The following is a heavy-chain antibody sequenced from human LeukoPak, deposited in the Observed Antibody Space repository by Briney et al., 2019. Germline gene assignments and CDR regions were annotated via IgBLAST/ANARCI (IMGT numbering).Heavy chain of an antibody. D-gene: IGHD2-2*01. CDR1: GYTFTSYD. Sequence: ASAKVSCKASGYTFTSYDINWVRQATGQGLEWMGWMNPNSGDTDYAQKFRGRVTMTRNTSISTAYMELSSLRSDDTAVYYCARVTRRGSMFDPWGQGTLVTVSS. J-gene: IGHJ5*02. V-gene: IGHV1-8*01. CDR2: MNPNSGDT. CDR3: ARVTRRGSMFDP.